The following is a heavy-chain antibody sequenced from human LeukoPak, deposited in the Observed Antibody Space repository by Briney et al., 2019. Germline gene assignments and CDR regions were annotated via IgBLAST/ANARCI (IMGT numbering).Heavy chain of an antibody. CDR3: ARDRGYYVFDP. Sequence: GGSLRLSCAASGFTYSSYDMTWVRQAPGRGLEWVSSIRPSGDNTYYGDSVKGRFTISRDNAKNSPYLQMNSLRAEDTAVYYCARDRGYYVFDPWGQGTLVTVSS. V-gene: IGHV3-21*01. J-gene: IGHJ5*02. CDR2: IRPSGDNT. D-gene: IGHD3-22*01. CDR1: GFTYSSYD.